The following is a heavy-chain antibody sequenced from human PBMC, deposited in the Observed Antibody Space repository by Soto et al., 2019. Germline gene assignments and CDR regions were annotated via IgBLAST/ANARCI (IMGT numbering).Heavy chain of an antibody. CDR3: ARCYYHSSRDAFDI. CDR1: GGTFSSYA. CDR2: IIPIFGTA. V-gene: IGHV1-69*13. D-gene: IGHD3-22*01. Sequence: ASVKVSCKASGGTFSSYAISWVRQAPGQGLEWMGGIIPIFGTANYAQKFQGRVTITADESTSTAYMELSSLRSEDTAVYCCARCYYHSSRDAFDIWGQGTMVTVSS. J-gene: IGHJ3*02.